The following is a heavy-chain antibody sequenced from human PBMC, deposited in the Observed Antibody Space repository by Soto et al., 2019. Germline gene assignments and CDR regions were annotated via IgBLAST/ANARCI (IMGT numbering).Heavy chain of an antibody. CDR1: SDTVWIGVYS. CDR3: ARGEGYMGV. V-gene: IGHV4-31*03. J-gene: IGHJ6*02. CDR2: IYYSETT. D-gene: IGHD3-22*01. Sequence: PSYSPSLTSTSSSDTVWIGVYSVSWIRQHPGRGLEWIGYIYYSETTYYNPSLKSRVTISVDTSKNRFSLKLSSVTAADTAVYYCARGEGYMGVWGQGTTVTVSS.